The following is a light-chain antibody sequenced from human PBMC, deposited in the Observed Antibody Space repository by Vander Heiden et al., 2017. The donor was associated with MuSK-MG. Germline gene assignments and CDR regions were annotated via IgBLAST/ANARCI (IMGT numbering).Light chain of an antibody. Sequence: DIQMTQSPSSLSAAVGDRVTIACQASEDIGTYLNWYQQKPGKAPKLLIYDVSNLATGIPSGFSGSGSGTHFTLTISSLQPEDIATYFCQQYTSRPYTFGQWTKLEIK. CDR2: DVS. J-gene: IGKJ2*01. V-gene: IGKV1-33*01. CDR1: EDIGTY. CDR3: QQYTSRPYT.